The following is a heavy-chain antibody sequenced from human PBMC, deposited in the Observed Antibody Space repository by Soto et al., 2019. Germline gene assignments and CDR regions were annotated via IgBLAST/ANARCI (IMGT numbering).Heavy chain of an antibody. J-gene: IGHJ2*01. V-gene: IGHV4-61*01. Sequence: QVQLQESGPGLVKPSEPLSITCTVSGGSVSGGSYCWSWLRQPPGKGLECIGYVYNSGSTTYNPSLQSRVTISVDTSKNQFSLGLSSVTAADTAVYYCARVPLTTFCDLWGRGTLVTVSS. CDR3: ARVPLTTFCDL. CDR2: VYNSGST. CDR1: GGSVSGGSYC. D-gene: IGHD3-9*01.